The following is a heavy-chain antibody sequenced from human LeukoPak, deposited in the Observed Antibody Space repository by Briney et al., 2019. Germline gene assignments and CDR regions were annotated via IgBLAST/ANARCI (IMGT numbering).Heavy chain of an antibody. CDR3: ARVMGYCSSTSCYARFDY. CDR2: IKQDGSEK. Sequence: PRGSLRLSCAASAFTFSSYWMHWVRQAPGKGLEWVANIKQDGSEKYYVDSVKGRFTISRDNAKNSLYLQMNSLRAEDTAVYYCARVMGYCSSTSCYARFDYWGQGTLVTVSS. J-gene: IGHJ4*02. CDR1: AFTFSSYW. D-gene: IGHD2-2*01. V-gene: IGHV3-7*01.